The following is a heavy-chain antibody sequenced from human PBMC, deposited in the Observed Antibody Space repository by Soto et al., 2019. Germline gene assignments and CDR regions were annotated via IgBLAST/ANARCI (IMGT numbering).Heavy chain of an antibody. D-gene: IGHD1-26*01. V-gene: IGHV5-51*01. CDR2: ICPGDSDA. CDR3: ARQGGATGFDY. CDR1: GYDFTRYW. Sequence: GESLKISCKGSGYDFTRYWIGWVRQMPGKGLEWMGIICPGDSDARYSPSFQGQVTFSSDKSISAAYLQWNNLKASDTAMYYCARQGGATGFDYWGQGTLVTVSS. J-gene: IGHJ4*02.